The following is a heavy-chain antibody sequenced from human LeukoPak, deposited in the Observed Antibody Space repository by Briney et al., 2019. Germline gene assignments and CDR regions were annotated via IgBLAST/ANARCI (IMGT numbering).Heavy chain of an antibody. CDR1: GGSMNSYS. D-gene: IGHD3-3*01. V-gene: IGHV4-59*01. CDR2: IFYSGSS. Sequence: SETLSLTCTVSGGSMNSYSWSWIRQPPGKGLEYFGSIFYSGSSNYNPSLKGRVAISVDTSKTQFSLKLTSVTAADTAVYYCARDSGSFWSGYPFDYWGRGTLVTVSS. J-gene: IGHJ4*02. CDR3: ARDSGSFWSGYPFDY.